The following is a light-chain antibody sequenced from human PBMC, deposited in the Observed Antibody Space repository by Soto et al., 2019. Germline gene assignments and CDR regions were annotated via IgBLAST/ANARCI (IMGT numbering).Light chain of an antibody. CDR3: HQHSTGPPLC. V-gene: IGKV3D-20*02. J-gene: IGKJ5*01. CDR1: QSVSTSY. CDR2: GAS. Sequence: SCRASQSVSTSYLVWHQQKPGQAPRRLIYGASSRATGIPDRFSGCVFGAEVTIRISCLVSAYLVNHYCHQHSTGPPLCFAQGTRLEIK.